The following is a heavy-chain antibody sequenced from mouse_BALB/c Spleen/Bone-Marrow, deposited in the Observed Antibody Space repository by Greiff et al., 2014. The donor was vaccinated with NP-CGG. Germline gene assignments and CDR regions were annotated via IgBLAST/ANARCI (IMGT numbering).Heavy chain of an antibody. CDR1: GYTFSSCW. J-gene: IGHJ3*01. CDR3: TRQGFAC. Sequence: VQRVESGPELMKPGASVKISCKATGYTFSSCWIEWVKQRPGHGLEWIGEILPGSGNTHYNEKFKGKATFTADTSSNTAYMQLSSLTSEDSAVYYCTRQGFACWGQGTLVTVSA. V-gene: IGHV1-9*01. CDR2: ILPGSGNT.